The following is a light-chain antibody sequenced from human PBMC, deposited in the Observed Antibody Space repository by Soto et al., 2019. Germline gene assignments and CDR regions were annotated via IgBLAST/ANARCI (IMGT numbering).Light chain of an antibody. CDR2: WAS. V-gene: IGKV4-1*01. CDR3: QQYYNIPRT. J-gene: IGKJ4*01. CDR1: QSVLYSSNNKNY. Sequence: DIVMTQSPDSLAVSLGERATINCKSSQSVLYSSNNKNYLAWYQQKPGQPPKLLIYWASTREYGVPDRFSGSGSETDFTLTISSLQAEDVAVYYCQQYYNIPRTFGEGTKVEIK.